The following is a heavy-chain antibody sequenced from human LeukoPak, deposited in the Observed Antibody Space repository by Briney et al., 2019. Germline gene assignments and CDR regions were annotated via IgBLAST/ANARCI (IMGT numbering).Heavy chain of an antibody. D-gene: IGHD6-13*01. CDR1: GFTFSSYS. V-gene: IGHV3-21*01. Sequence: PGGSLRLSCAASGFTFSSYSMNWVRQAPGKGLKWVSSISSSSSYIYYADSVKGRFTISRDNAKNSLYLQMNSLRAEDTAVYYCARVGSSSWNLAYWGQGTLVTVSS. J-gene: IGHJ4*02. CDR2: ISSSSSYI. CDR3: ARVGSSSWNLAY.